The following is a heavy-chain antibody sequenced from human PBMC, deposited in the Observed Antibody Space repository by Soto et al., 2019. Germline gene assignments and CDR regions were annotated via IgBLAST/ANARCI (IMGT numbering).Heavy chain of an antibody. J-gene: IGHJ4*02. V-gene: IGHV3-9*01. D-gene: IGHD3-16*01. Sequence: PGGSLRLSCAASGFTFDDYAMHWVRQAPGKGLEWVSGISWNSGSIGYADSVKGRFTISRDNAKNSLYLQMNSLRAEDTALYYCAKDRASNRPFGYFDYWGQGTLVTVSS. CDR2: ISWNSGSI. CDR1: GFTFDDYA. CDR3: AKDRASNRPFGYFDY.